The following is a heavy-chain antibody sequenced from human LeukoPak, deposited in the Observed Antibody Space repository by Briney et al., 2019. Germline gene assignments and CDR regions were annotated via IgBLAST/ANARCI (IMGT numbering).Heavy chain of an antibody. Sequence: ASVKVSCKASGYTFTGYYMHWVRQAPGQGLGWMGWINPNSGGTNYAQKFQGRVTMTRDTSISTAYMELSRLRSDDTAVYYCASYYDILTSHYYYYGMDVWGQGTTVTVSS. D-gene: IGHD3-9*01. CDR1: GYTFTGYY. J-gene: IGHJ6*02. CDR2: INPNSGGT. V-gene: IGHV1-2*02. CDR3: ASYYDILTSHYYYYGMDV.